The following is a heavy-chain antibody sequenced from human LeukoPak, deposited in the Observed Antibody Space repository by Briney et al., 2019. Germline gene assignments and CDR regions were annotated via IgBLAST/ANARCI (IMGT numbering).Heavy chain of an antibody. V-gene: IGHV1-2*02. CDR2: INPNSGGT. D-gene: IGHD2-15*01. CDR3: ARDLGPGYCSGGSCYELYYFDY. CDR1: GYTFTGYY. Sequence: ASVTVSCKASGYTFTGYYMHWVRQAPGQGLEWMGWINPNSGGTNYAQKFQGRVTMTRDTSISTAYMELSRLRSDGTAVYYCARDLGPGYCSGGSCYELYYFDYWGQGTLVTVSS. J-gene: IGHJ4*02.